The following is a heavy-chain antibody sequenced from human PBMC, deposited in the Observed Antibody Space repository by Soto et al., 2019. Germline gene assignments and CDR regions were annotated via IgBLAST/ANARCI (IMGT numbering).Heavy chain of an antibody. CDR2: ISGSGGST. CDR1: GFTFSSYA. Sequence: LRLSCAASGFTFSSYAMSWVRQAPGKGLEWVSAISGSGGSTYYADSVKGRFTISRDNSKNTLYLLMNSLRAEDTAVYYCAKVLLGYCSSTSCYWSGMDVWGQGATVTVSS. D-gene: IGHD2-2*01. V-gene: IGHV3-23*01. CDR3: AKVLLGYCSSTSCYWSGMDV. J-gene: IGHJ6*02.